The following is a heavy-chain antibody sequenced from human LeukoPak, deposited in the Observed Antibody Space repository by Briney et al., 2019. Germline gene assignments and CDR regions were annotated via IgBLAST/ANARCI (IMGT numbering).Heavy chain of an antibody. CDR1: GYSFTSNY. CDR2: IYPRDGST. D-gene: IGHD3-22*01. V-gene: IGHV1-46*01. CDR3: ARDTIYYDSSGYYSHDAFDI. Sequence: GASVKVSCKASGYSFTSNYIHWVRQAPGQGLEWMGMIYPRDGSTSYAQKFQGRVTITADESTSTAYMELSSLRSEDTAVYYCARDTIYYDSSGYYSHDAFDIWGQGTMVTVSS. J-gene: IGHJ3*02.